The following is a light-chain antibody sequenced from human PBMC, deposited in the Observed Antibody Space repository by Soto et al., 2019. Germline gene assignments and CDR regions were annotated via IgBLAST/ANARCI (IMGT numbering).Light chain of an antibody. J-gene: IGKJ2*01. V-gene: IGKV3-20*01. CDR3: QQYGSPPLYT. CDR2: GAY. CDR1: QSVSSTY. Sequence: EIVLTQSPGTLSLSPGERATLSCRAGQSVSSTYLAWYQQKPGQAPRLIIYGAYSRATDIPDRFSGSGSGTDFTLTISRLEPEDFAVYYCQQYGSPPLYTFGQGTKLEIK.